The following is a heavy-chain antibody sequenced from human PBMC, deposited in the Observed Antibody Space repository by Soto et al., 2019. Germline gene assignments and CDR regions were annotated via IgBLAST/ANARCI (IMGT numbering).Heavy chain of an antibody. J-gene: IGHJ4*02. V-gene: IGHV4-30-4*01. Sequence: PSETLSLTCTVSGGSISSRGYYWSWIRQPPGKGLEWIGYIYYSGSTYYKPSLKSRVTISVDTSKNQFSLKLSSVTAADTAVYYCARRYGSAIDYWGQGTLVTSPQ. CDR2: IYYSGST. CDR1: GGSISSRGYY. D-gene: IGHD1-26*01. CDR3: ARRYGSAIDY.